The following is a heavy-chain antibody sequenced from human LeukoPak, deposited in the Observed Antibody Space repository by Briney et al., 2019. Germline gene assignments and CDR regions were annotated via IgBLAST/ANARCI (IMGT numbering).Heavy chain of an antibody. CDR3: AKSDILTGYHNPFDY. CDR1: GFTFSSYG. CDR2: ISYDGSNK. J-gene: IGHJ4*02. D-gene: IGHD3-9*01. Sequence: PGRSLRLSCAASGFTFSSYGMHRVRQAPGKGLEWVAVISYDGSNKYYADSVKGRFTISRDNSKNTLYLQMNSLRAEDTAVYYCAKSDILTGYHNPFDYWGQGTLVTVSS. V-gene: IGHV3-30*18.